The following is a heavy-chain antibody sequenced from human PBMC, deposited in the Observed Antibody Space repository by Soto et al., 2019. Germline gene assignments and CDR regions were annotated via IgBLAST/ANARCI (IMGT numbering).Heavy chain of an antibody. CDR2: IYSAGSA. Sequence: EVQLVESGGGLVQPGGSLRLSCAASGFTVSSYYMSWVRQAPGKGLEWVSVIYSAGSADFADSVKGRFTISRDNSKNTLYLQMSCLRAEDTAVYYWARVPSSSYHCCDYWGQGTLVTVSS. J-gene: IGHJ4*02. CDR3: ARVPSSSYHCCDY. CDR1: GFTVSSYY. D-gene: IGHD6-13*01. V-gene: IGHV3-66*01.